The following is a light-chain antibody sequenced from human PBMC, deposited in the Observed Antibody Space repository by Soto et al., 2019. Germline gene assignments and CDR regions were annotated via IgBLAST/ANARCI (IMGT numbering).Light chain of an antibody. J-gene: IGKJ2*01. CDR2: GAS. CDR3: QNYNDWPFT. CDR1: ESLSTY. Sequence: EIVMTQSPATLSVSPGERVTLSCRASESLSTYLAWYQQKPGQAPRLLIYGASTKATGIPARFSGSGSATDFTLTIISMQSEDFAVYYCQNYNDWPFTFGQGTKLEI. V-gene: IGKV3-15*01.